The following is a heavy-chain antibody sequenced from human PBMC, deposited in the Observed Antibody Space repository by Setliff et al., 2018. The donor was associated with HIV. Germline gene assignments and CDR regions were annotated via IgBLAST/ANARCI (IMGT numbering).Heavy chain of an antibody. CDR1: GYTFTDHF. CDR2: INPNSGGT. CDR3: ARGLENWYFDL. Sequence: GASVKVSCKASGYTFTDHFIHWVRQAPGQGLEWMGWINPNSGGTNYAQKFQGRVTMTRDTSISTAYMELSSLRYDDTAVYYCARGLENWYFDLWGRGTLVT. V-gene: IGHV1-2*02. J-gene: IGHJ2*01. D-gene: IGHD1-1*01.